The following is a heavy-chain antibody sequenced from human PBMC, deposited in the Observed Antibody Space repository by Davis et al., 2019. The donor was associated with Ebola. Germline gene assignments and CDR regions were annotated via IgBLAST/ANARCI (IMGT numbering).Heavy chain of an antibody. Sequence: PSETLSLTCTVYGGSFSGYYWSWIRQPPGKGLEWIGEINHSGSTNYNPSLKSRVTISVDTSKNQFSLKLSSVTAADTAVYYCARGGGMAGTVPQGGMDVWGQGTTVTVSS. CDR2: INHSGST. V-gene: IGHV4-34*01. D-gene: IGHD6-19*01. CDR1: GGSFSGYY. CDR3: ARGGGMAGTVPQGGMDV. J-gene: IGHJ6*02.